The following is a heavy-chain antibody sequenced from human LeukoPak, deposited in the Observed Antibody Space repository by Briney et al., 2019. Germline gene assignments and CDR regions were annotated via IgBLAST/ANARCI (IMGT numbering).Heavy chain of an antibody. CDR2: IYSGGSS. CDR3: ASGWFGELTLGY. V-gene: IGHV3-66*01. Sequence: PGGSLRLSCAASGFTVSSNYMSWVRQAPGKGLEWVSAIYSGGSSDYADSVKGRFTISRDNSKNTLYLQMNSLRAEDTAVYYCASGWFGELTLGYWGQGTLVTVSS. D-gene: IGHD3-10*01. CDR1: GFTVSSNY. J-gene: IGHJ4*02.